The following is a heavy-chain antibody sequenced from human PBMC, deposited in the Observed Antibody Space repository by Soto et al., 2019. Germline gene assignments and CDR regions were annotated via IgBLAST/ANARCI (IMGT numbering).Heavy chain of an antibody. V-gene: IGHV4-39*07. CDR3: ARDANFGSENSKFWAFDF. CDR1: GGSINNAHYY. D-gene: IGHD3-10*01. Sequence: PSETLSLTCTVSGGSINNAHYYSSWIRQPPGKGLEWIGDTHHSGNTNYTPSLNSRVTISLDKSKNQFSLKLTSVAAADTAVYYCARDANFGSENSKFWAFDFWGQGTVVTVSS. CDR2: THHSGNT. J-gene: IGHJ3*01.